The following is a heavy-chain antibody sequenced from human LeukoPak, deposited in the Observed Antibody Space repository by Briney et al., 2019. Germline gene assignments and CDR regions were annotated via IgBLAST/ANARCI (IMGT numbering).Heavy chain of an antibody. CDR1: VFTFTRYL. V-gene: IGHV3-74*01. J-gene: IGHJ4*02. CDR2: MNPGGSST. CDR3: ARGGSYGGY. D-gene: IGHD3-16*01. Sequence: GGSLRLSCPASVFTFTRYLRHWVRQAPGKGLAWVSRMNPGGSSTNYGDSVKGRFTSSRDNPKNTLYLQMNSLRVEDTAVYYCARGGSYGGYWGQGILVTVSS.